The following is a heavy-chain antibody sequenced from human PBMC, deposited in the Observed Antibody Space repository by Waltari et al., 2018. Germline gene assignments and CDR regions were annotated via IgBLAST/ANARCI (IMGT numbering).Heavy chain of an antibody. V-gene: IGHV3-23*01. Sequence: EVQLLESGGGLVQPGGSLRLSCAASGFTFSSYAMSWVRQAPGKGLEWVSAISGGGGSTYYADSVKGRFTISRDNSKNTLYLQMNSLRAEDTAVYYCAKPMQLWLPGGYYGMDVWGQGTTVTVSS. CDR1: GFTFSSYA. CDR2: ISGGGGST. CDR3: AKPMQLWLPGGYYGMDV. J-gene: IGHJ6*02. D-gene: IGHD5-18*01.